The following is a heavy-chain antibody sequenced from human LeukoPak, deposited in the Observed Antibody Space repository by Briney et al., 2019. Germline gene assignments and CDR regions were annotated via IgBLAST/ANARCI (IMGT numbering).Heavy chain of an antibody. CDR1: GFTFSSYA. D-gene: IGHD1-26*01. CDR2: ISYDGSNK. CDR3: ARVRRWELLLHYYYMDV. Sequence: GGSLRLSCAASGFTFSSYAMHWVRQAPGKGLEWVAVISYDGSNKYYADSVKGRFTISRDNAKNSLYLQMNSLRAEDTAVYYCARVRRWELLLHYYYMDVWGKGTPVTISS. V-gene: IGHV3-30*04. J-gene: IGHJ6*03.